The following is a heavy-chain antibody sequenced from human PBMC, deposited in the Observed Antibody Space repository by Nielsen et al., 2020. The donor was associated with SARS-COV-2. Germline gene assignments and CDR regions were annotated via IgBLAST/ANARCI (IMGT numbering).Heavy chain of an antibody. J-gene: IGHJ1*01. D-gene: IGHD6-6*01. V-gene: IGHV4-34*01. CDR1: GGSFSGYY. Sequence: ETLSLTCAVYGGSFSGYYWSWIRQPPGKGLEWIGEINHSGSTNYNPSLKSRVTISVDTSKNQFSLKLSSVTAADTAVYYCARPKYPLGAARKEYFQHWGQGTLVTVSS. CDR2: INHSGST. CDR3: ARPKYPLGAARKEYFQH.